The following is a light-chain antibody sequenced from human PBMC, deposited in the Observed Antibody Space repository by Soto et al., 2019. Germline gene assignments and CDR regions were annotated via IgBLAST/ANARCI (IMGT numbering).Light chain of an antibody. CDR3: QQYNSYPWT. CDR2: KAS. V-gene: IGKV1-5*03. Sequence: DIQMTQSPSTLSASVGDRVTITCRASQNLNNWLAWFQQKPGKAPTLLIYKASGLESGVPSRFSGSGSGTEFTLTISSLQPDDFAPYYCQQYNSYPWTFGQGTKVEIK. CDR1: QNLNNW. J-gene: IGKJ1*01.